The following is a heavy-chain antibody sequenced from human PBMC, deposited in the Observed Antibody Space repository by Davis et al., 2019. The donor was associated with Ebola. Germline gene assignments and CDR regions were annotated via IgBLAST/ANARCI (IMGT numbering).Heavy chain of an antibody. CDR1: GYTFTGYY. J-gene: IGHJ4*02. V-gene: IGHV1-18*04. CDR3: ASLGDDNQITEPFDY. CDR2: ISAYNGNT. Sequence: ASVTVSCKASGYTFTGYYMHWVRQAPGQGLEWMGWISAYNGNTNYAQKLQGRVTMTTDTSTSTAYMELRRLRSDDTAVYYCASLGDDNQITEPFDYWGQGTLVTVSS. D-gene: IGHD3-16*01.